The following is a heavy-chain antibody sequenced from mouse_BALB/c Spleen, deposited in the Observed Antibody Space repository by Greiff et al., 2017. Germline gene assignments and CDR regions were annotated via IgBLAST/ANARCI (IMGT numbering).Heavy chain of an antibody. V-gene: IGHV5-9-4*01. CDR1: GFTFSSYA. D-gene: IGHD1-1*02. CDR2: ISSGGSYT. Sequence: EVHLVESGGGLVKPGGSLKLSCAASGFTFSSYAMSWVRQSPEKRLEWVAEISSGGSYTYYPDTVTGRFTIPSDNAKNTLYLEMSSLRSEDTAMYYCSRGANVGTLYAMDYWGQGTSVTVSS. J-gene: IGHJ4*01. CDR3: SRGANVGTLYAMDY.